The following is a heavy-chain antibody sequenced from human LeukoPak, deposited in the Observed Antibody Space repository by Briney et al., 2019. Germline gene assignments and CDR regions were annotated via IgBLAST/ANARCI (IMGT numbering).Heavy chain of an antibody. CDR1: GYTFGNYY. D-gene: IGHD4-11*01. V-gene: IGHV1-46*01. CDR2: IGGST. J-gene: IGHJ4*02. CDR3: ARKSNYAQNFDY. Sequence: ASVKVSCKASGYTFGNYYIHWVRQAPGQGLEWMGIIGGSTNYAQKFQGRVTMTRDTSTSTVYMELSSLRSEDTAVYYCARKSNYAQNFDYWGQGTLVTVSS.